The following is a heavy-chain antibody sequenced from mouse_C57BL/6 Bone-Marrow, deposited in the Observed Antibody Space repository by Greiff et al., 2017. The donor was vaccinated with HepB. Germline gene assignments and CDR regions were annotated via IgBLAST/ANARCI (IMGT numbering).Heavy chain of an antibody. Sequence: VQLQQPGAELVRPGTSVKLSCKASGYTFTSYWMHWVKQRPGQGLEWIGVIDPSDSYTNYNQKFKGKATLTVDTSSSTAYMQLSSLTSEDSAVYYCAREDYAPYYFDYWGRGTTLTVSS. J-gene: IGHJ2*01. CDR3: AREDYAPYYFDY. D-gene: IGHD2-4*01. CDR1: GYTFTSYW. V-gene: IGHV1-59*01. CDR2: IDPSDSYT.